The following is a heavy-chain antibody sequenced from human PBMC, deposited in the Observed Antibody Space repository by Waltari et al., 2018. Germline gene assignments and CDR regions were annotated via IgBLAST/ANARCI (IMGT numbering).Heavy chain of an antibody. CDR3: ARAQGGNSDRAFHI. Sequence: QVQLQESGPGLVKPSETLSLTCTVSGYSISSGYFWGWLRQPPGKGLEWIGTIYHTGSTYYSPYLKSRVGISVDTSKNQFSLKLTSVTAADTAVFYCARAQGGNSDRAFHIWGQGTLVTVSS. V-gene: IGHV4-38-2*02. CDR2: IYHTGST. J-gene: IGHJ3*02. CDR1: GYSISSGYF. D-gene: IGHD2-21*01.